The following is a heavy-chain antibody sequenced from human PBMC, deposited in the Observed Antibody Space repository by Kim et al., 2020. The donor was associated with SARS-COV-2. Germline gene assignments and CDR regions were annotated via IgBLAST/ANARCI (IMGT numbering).Heavy chain of an antibody. V-gene: IGHV3-15*01. CDR2: IKSKTNGGTT. D-gene: IGHD2-21*02. CDR1: GFIFNNAW. CDR3: TSYLGDYCGGDCYSRV. Sequence: GGSLRLSCAASGFIFNNAWMNWVRQAPGKGLEWVGRIKSKTNGGTTGYAAPVKGRFTISRDDSQNTLYLQMNSLKTEDTAVYYCTSYLGDYCGGDCYSRVWGQGTTVTVSS. J-gene: IGHJ6*02.